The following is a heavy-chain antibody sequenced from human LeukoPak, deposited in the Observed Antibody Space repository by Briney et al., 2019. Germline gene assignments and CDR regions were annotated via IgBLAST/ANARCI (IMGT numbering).Heavy chain of an antibody. J-gene: IGHJ4*02. D-gene: IGHD5-12*01. CDR1: GFTFSNAW. Sequence: GGSLTLSCAAPGFTFSNAWVNWVRQAPGKGLEWVGRIKHIASGATIDNAATVRGRFTVSRDDSKNMVYLHMNSLKTEDTAVYYCATTVATIAGMDHWGQGALVTVSS. CDR3: ATTVATIAGMDH. V-gene: IGHV3-15*01. CDR2: IKHIASGATI.